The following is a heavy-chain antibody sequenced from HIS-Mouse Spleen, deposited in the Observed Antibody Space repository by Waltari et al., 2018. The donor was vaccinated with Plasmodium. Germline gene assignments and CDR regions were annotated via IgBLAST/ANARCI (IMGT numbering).Heavy chain of an antibody. V-gene: IGHV4-34*01. J-gene: IGHJ4*02. Sequence: QVQLQQWGAGRLKPSETLSLTCPVYGGSFSGYYWIWIRPPPGTGLEWIGEINHSGSTNYNPSLKSRVTISVDTSKNQFSLKLSSVTAADTAVYYCARGVGYCSGGSCDHYFDYWGQGTLVTVSS. D-gene: IGHD2-15*01. CDR3: ARGVGYCSGGSCDHYFDY. CDR1: GGSFSGYY. CDR2: INHSGST.